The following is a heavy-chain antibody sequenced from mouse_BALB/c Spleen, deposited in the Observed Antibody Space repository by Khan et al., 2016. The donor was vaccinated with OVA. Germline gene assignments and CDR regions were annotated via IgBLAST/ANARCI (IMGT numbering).Heavy chain of an antibody. Sequence: QVQLKQSGAELVRPGASVKLSCKTSGYIFTSYWIHWVKQRSGQGLEWIARIYPGTDKIYYNEKPKDTATLTADKSSSTAYLKRSSRKSEDAAVYFWAREESRDYFDDWGQGTTRTASS. J-gene: IGHJ2*01. D-gene: IGHD3-1*01. CDR1: GYIFTSYW. CDR3: AREESRDYFDD. V-gene: IGHV1-76*01. CDR2: IYPGTDKI.